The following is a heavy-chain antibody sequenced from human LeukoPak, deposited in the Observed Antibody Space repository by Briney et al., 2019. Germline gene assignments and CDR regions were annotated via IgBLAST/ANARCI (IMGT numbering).Heavy chain of an antibody. D-gene: IGHD1/OR15-1a*01. J-gene: IGHJ6*02. CDR1: IGSISSSKW. CDR2: IYLYGTT. V-gene: IGHV4-4*02. Sequence: SETLSLTCSVSIGSISSSKWWSWARQSPVKGLEWIGEIYLYGTTNYNPSFTSRVTMSVDRSRNQFSLKLTSVTAADTAVYYCARQKWEQQGRNYYFNGLDVWGPGTTVIVSS. CDR3: ARQKWEQQGRNYYFNGLDV.